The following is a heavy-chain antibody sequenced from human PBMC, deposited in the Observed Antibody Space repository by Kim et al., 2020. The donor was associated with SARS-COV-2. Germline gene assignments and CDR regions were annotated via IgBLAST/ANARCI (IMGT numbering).Heavy chain of an antibody. V-gene: IGHV7-4-1*02. CDR1: GYSFTNHA. J-gene: IGHJ5*02. CDR2: IDTSTGNP. D-gene: IGHD2-2*01. CDR3: ARDHITNTSRFGP. Sequence: DSVKVSCRGSGYSFTNHAINWVRQAPGQGLEWMGWIDTSTGNPTYAQGFTGRVVFSLDTSVTTAYLQITSLTTEDTALYFCARDHITNTSRFGPW.